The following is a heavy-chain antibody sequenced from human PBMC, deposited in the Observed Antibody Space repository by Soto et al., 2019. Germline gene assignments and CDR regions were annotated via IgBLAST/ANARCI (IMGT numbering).Heavy chain of an antibody. Sequence: LSLTCTGSGGSVTSGDYYWIWVRQPRGKGLEWIGYIHYSGSTYYNPSRQSRVTISVDMSKNQFSLKLTSVTAADTAVYFCARDHIVVVPAAGYYYYFGMDVWGQGTTVTVSS. CDR1: GGSVTSGDYY. CDR2: IHYSGST. CDR3: ARDHIVVVPAAGYYYYFGMDV. J-gene: IGHJ6*02. D-gene: IGHD2-2*01. V-gene: IGHV4-30-4*01.